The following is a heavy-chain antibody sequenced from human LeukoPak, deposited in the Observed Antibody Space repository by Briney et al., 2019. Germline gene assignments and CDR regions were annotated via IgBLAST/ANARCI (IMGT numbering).Heavy chain of an antibody. D-gene: IGHD2-15*01. CDR1: GFTFSSYW. CDR3: APRGGWSWFDP. CDR2: INSDGSST. J-gene: IGHJ5*02. V-gene: IGHV3-74*01. Sequence: GGSLRLSCAASGFTFSSYWMHWVRQAPGKGLVWVSRINSDGSSTSYADSVKGRFTISRDNAKNTLYLQMNSLRAEDTAAYYCAPRGGWSWFDPWGQGTLVTVSS.